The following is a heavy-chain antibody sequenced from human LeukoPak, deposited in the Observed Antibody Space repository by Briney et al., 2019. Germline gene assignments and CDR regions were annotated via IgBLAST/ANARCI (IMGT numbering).Heavy chain of an antibody. CDR3: ARRIVVVPAAIGDAFDI. CDR1: GGSFSGYY. CDR2: INHSGST. Sequence: SETLSLTCAVYGGSFSGYYWSWIRQPPGKGLEWIGEINHSGSTNYNPSLRSRVTISVDTSKNQFSLKLSSVTAADTAVYYCARRIVVVPAAIGDAFDIWGQGTMVTVSS. J-gene: IGHJ3*02. V-gene: IGHV4-34*01. D-gene: IGHD2-2*02.